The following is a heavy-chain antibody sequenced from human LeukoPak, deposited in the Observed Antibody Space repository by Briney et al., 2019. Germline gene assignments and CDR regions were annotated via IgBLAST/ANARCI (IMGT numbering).Heavy chain of an antibody. CDR1: GGTFSSYA. J-gene: IGHJ5*02. V-gene: IGHV1-69*06. Sequence: ASVKVSCKASGGTFSSYAISWVRQAPGQGLEWMGGIIPIFGTANYAQKFQGRVTITADKSTSTAYMELSRLRSDDTAVYYCARDKRPVPYSGYYTFHKHNWFDPWGQGTLVTVSS. CDR2: IIPIFGTA. CDR3: ARDKRPVPYSGYYTFHKHNWFDP. D-gene: IGHD3/OR15-3a*01.